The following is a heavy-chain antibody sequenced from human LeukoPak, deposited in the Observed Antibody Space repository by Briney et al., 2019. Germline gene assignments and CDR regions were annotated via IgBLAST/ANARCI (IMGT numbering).Heavy chain of an antibody. CDR1: GYTFTSYG. J-gene: IGHJ4*02. Sequence: VASVKVSCKASGYTFTSYGISWVRQAPGQGLEWMGGISAYNGNTNYAQKLPGRGTMTTATSTSTAYLDLRSLRSDDTAVYYCARGPGHVGWNFDYWGQGTLVTVAS. CDR2: ISAYNGNT. D-gene: IGHD1-1*01. V-gene: IGHV1-18*01. CDR3: ARGPGHVGWNFDY.